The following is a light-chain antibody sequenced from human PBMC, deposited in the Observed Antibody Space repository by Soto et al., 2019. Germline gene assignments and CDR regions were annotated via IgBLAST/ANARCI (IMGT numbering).Light chain of an antibody. J-gene: IGLJ1*01. V-gene: IGLV2-23*02. Sequence: QSALPQPASVSGSPGQSITISCTGTSSDVGSYNLVSWYQQHPGKATKLMISEVSKRTSGVSNRCSGYKSGNTASLTISGLQAEDEADYYCCSYAGSSSVFGTGTKLTLL. CDR2: EVS. CDR1: SSDVGSYNL. CDR3: CSYAGSSSV.